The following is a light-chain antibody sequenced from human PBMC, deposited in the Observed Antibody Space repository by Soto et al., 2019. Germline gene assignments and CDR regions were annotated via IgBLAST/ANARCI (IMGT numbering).Light chain of an antibody. CDR3: QQYGSSPST. CDR1: QSVYKNF. J-gene: IGKJ4*01. V-gene: IGKV3-20*01. CDR2: GAS. Sequence: EIVLTQSPGTLSLSPGERATLSCRASQSVYKNFLAWYQQKPGQAPRLLINGASNRATGIPDRFSGSGSGTDFSLTIGRLEPEDFAVYFCQQYGSSPSTFGGGTKVAIK.